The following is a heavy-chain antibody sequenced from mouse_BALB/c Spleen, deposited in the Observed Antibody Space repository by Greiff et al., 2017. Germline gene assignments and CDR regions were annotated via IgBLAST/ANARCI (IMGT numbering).Heavy chain of an antibody. J-gene: IGHJ2*01. D-gene: IGHD1-2*01. CDR2: IRNKANGYKT. CDR1: GFTFTDYY. Sequence: DVKLVESGGGLVQPGGSLRLSCATSGFTFTDYYMSWVRQPPGKGLEWLGFIRNKANGYKTEYSASVQGRFTISRDKSQSILYLQMNTLTAEDSDTYDCARDKAIDNYGLDYWGQGTTLTVSS. CDR3: ARDKAIDNYGLDY. V-gene: IGHV7-3*02.